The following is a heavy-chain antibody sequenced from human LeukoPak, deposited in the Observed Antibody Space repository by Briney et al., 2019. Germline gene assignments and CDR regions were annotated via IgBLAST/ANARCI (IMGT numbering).Heavy chain of an antibody. CDR1: GGTFSSYA. Sequence: ASVKVSCKASGGTFSSYAISWVRQAPGQGLEWMGGIIPIFGTANYAQKFQGRVTITADKSTSTAYMELSSLRSEDTAVYYCARSFEGLELPFDYWGQGTLVTVSS. CDR3: ARSFEGLELPFDY. CDR2: IIPIFGTA. J-gene: IGHJ4*02. D-gene: IGHD1-7*01. V-gene: IGHV1-69*06.